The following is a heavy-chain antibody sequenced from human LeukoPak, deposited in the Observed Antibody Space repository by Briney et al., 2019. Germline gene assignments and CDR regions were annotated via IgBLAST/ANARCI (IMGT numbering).Heavy chain of an antibody. CDR2: INSDGSST. V-gene: IGHV3-74*01. D-gene: IGHD4-17*01. Sequence: GGSLRLSCAASGFTFSSYWMHWVRHAPGKGLVWVSRINSDGSSTSYADSVKGRFTISRDNAKNTLYLQMNSLRAEDTAVCYCARAHGDETYYYYGMDVWGQGTTVTVSS. CDR1: GFTFSSYW. J-gene: IGHJ6*02. CDR3: ARAHGDETYYYYGMDV.